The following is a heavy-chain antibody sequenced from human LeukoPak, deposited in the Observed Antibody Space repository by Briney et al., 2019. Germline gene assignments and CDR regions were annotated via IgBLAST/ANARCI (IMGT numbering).Heavy chain of an antibody. D-gene: IGHD3-16*02. CDR3: AKDERDYVWGSYRFDY. Sequence: LSLTCAVYGGSFTDYYWNWIRQPPGKGLEWVAVISYDGSNKYYADSVKGRFTISRDNSKNTLYLQMNSLRAEDTAVYYCAKDERDYVWGSYRFDYWGQGTLVTVSS. CDR1: GGSFTDYY. V-gene: IGHV3-30*18. J-gene: IGHJ4*02. CDR2: ISYDGSNK.